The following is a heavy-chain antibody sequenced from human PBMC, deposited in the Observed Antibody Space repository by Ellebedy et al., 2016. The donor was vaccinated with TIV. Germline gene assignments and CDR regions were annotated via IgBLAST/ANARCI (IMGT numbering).Heavy chain of an antibody. Sequence: SETLSLTCTVSGGSISSYYWSWIRQPPGKGLEWIGYIYYSGSTNYNPSLKSRVTISVDTSKNQLSLKLSSVTAADTAVYYCARASLLYYYDSSGYVFDYWGQGTLVTVSS. CDR1: GGSISSYY. D-gene: IGHD3-22*01. J-gene: IGHJ4*02. CDR3: ARASLLYYYDSSGYVFDY. V-gene: IGHV4-59*01. CDR2: IYYSGST.